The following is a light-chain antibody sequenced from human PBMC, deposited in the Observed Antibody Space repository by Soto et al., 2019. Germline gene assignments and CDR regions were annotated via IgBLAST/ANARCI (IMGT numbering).Light chain of an antibody. CDR1: RSNIGSNP. CDR3: ATWDDGLYGPV. CDR2: RNN. V-gene: IGLV1-44*01. J-gene: IGLJ3*02. Sequence: QSVLTQPPSASGTPGQRVTISCSGSRSNIGSNPVQWYLQLPGTAPKLLIYRNNERPSGVPDGCSGAKSGTSASLAISGLQPEEEDEYHCATWDDGLYGPVFGGGTQLTVL.